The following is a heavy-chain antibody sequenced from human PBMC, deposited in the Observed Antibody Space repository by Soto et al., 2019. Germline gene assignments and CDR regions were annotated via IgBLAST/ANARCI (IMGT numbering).Heavy chain of an antibody. Sequence: EVQLAESGGGLVQPGGSLRLSCAASGFRFSLFWMSWVRQTPGKGLEWVANINEDGSEKFFADSVKGRFTISRDNAKNSMSLQMNSLAADDTAVYYCARTRWPQSTYYFDYWGQGTLVTVSS. CDR3: ARTRWPQSTYYFDY. CDR1: GFRFSLFW. D-gene: IGHD3-16*01. CDR2: INEDGSEK. J-gene: IGHJ4*02. V-gene: IGHV3-7*03.